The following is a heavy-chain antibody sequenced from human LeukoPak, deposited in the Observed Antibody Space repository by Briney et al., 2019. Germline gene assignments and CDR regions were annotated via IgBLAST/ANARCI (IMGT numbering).Heavy chain of an antibody. CDR3: ARGRRRIFGVVQDAFDI. CDR1: GFTFSSYA. CDR2: ISYDGSNK. J-gene: IGHJ3*02. D-gene: IGHD3-3*01. V-gene: IGHV3-30*01. Sequence: GGSLRLSCAASGFTFSSYAMHWVRQAPGKGLEWVAVISYDGSNKYYADSVEGRFTISRDNSKNTLYLQMNSLRAEDTAVYYCARGRRRIFGVVQDAFDIWGQGTMVTVSS.